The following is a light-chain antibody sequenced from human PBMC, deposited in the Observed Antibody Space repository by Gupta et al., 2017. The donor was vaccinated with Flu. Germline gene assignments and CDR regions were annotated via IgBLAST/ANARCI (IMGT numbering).Light chain of an antibody. CDR3: QQSDSTPFT. CDR2: AAS. J-gene: IGKJ2*01. V-gene: IGKV1-39*01. Sequence: DIQMTQSPSSLSASVGDRVTITCRASQSISSYLDWYQQKPVKAPKLLMYAASSLQSGVPSRFSGSGSGTDFTLTISSLQPEDFATYYCQQSDSTPFTFGQGTKLDIK. CDR1: QSISSY.